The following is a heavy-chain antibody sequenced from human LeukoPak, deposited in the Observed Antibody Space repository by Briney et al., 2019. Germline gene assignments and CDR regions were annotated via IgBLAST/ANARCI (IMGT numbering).Heavy chain of an antibody. CDR2: IHHTGGT. CDR3: AREHIAADTRDAFDI. J-gene: IGHJ3*02. V-gene: IGHV4-4*02. D-gene: IGHD6-13*01. Sequence: SETLSLTSAVSGGSINITNWWSWVRQPPGKGLEWIGEIHHTGGTNYNPSLKSRVTISLEKSKNQFSVKLSSVTAADTAVYYCAREHIAADTRDAFDIWGQGTMVTVSS. CDR1: GGSINITNW.